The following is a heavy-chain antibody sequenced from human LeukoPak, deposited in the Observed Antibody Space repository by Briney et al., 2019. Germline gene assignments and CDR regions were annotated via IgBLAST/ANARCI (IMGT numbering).Heavy chain of an antibody. CDR1: GFTFSSSW. Sequence: PGGSLRLSCAASGFTFSSSWMNWVRQAPGKGLEWVANINQDGSGKYYVDSVKGRFTISRDNAKNSPYLQMNSLRAEDTAVYYCARASIGDNVDYWGQGTLVTVSS. D-gene: IGHD2-21*01. CDR3: ARASIGDNVDY. CDR2: INQDGSGK. J-gene: IGHJ4*02. V-gene: IGHV3-7*04.